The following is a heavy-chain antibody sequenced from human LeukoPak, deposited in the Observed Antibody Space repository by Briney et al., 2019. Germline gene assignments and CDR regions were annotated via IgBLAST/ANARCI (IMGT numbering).Heavy chain of an antibody. D-gene: IGHD3-22*01. CDR2: IKRDGSEK. V-gene: IGHV3-7*01. CDR1: GFTFRSYW. Sequence: PGGSLRLSCAASGFTFRSYWLTWVRQAPGKGLDWVANIKRDGSEKYYGDSVKGRFTISRDNAKNSVYLQVNSLRAEDTAIYYCARHLAYYYDSSGYYLYYFDYWGQGTLVTVSS. CDR3: ARHLAYYYDSSGYYLYYFDY. J-gene: IGHJ4*02.